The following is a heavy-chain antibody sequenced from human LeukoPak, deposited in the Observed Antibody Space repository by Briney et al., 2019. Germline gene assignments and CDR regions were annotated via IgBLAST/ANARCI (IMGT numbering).Heavy chain of an antibody. V-gene: IGHV3-30*18. D-gene: IGHD7-27*01. CDR2: ISYDGSNK. CDR3: AKDQSGYSPPYWGSEY. CDR1: GFTFSSYG. Sequence: GGSLRLSCAASGFTFSSYGMHWVRQAPGKGLEWVAVISYDGSNKYYADSVKGRFTISRDNSKNTLYLQMNSLRAEDTAVYYCAKDQSGYSPPYWGSEYWGQGTLVTVSS. J-gene: IGHJ4*02.